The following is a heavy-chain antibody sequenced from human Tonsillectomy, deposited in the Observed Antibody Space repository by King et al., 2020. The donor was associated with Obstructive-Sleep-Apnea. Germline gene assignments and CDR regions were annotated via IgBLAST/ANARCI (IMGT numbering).Heavy chain of an antibody. D-gene: IGHD1-26*01. J-gene: IGHJ5*02. Sequence: TLKESGPTLVKPTQTLTLTCTFSGFSLSTSGVAVGWIRQPPGKALEWLALIYWDDDKYYSPSLKSRLTITKHTSKNQVVLTMTNMDPVDTATYYCARRKGGNYYGWFDPWGQGTLVTVSS. V-gene: IGHV2-5*02. CDR1: GFSLSTSGVA. CDR2: IYWDDDK. CDR3: ARRKGGNYYGWFDP.